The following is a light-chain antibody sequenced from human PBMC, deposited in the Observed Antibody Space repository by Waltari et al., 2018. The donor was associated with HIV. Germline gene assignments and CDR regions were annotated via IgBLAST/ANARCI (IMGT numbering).Light chain of an antibody. J-gene: IGKJ4*01. Sequence: SLAVSRGERATINCKSSQSLLYTSYNKTYLAWYQQKPGQPPKLLIYWASTRESGVPDRFSGSGSGTDFTLTISSLQAEDVAVYYCQQYYSTPLTFGGGTKVEIK. CDR1: QSLLYTSYNKTY. CDR3: QQYYSTPLT. V-gene: IGKV4-1*01. CDR2: WAS.